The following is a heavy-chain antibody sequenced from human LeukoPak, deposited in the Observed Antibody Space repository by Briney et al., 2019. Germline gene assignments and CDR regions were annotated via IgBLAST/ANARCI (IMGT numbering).Heavy chain of an antibody. CDR1: GYSFTSYG. J-gene: IGHJ4*02. CDR2: ISAYNGNT. Sequence: GESLKISCKGSGYSFTSYGISWVRQAPGQGLEWMGWISAYNGNTNYAQKLQGRVTMTTDTSTSTAYMELRSLRSDDTAVYYCARVVVAGIAAAGKLDYWGQGTLVTVSS. D-gene: IGHD6-13*01. CDR3: ARVVVAGIAAAGKLDY. V-gene: IGHV1-18*01.